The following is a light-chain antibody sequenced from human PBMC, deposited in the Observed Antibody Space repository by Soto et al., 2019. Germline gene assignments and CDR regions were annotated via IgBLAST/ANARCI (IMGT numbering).Light chain of an antibody. CDR1: SSDVGGYNF. V-gene: IGLV2-11*01. CDR3: CSYAGSYTLYV. J-gene: IGLJ1*01. CDR2: DVT. Sequence: QSALTQPRSVSGPPGQSVTISCTGTSSDVGGYNFVSWYQQHPGKVPKLMIYDVTKRPSGVPNRFSGSKSGNTASLTISALQAEDEADYYCCSYAGSYTLYVFGTGTKVTVL.